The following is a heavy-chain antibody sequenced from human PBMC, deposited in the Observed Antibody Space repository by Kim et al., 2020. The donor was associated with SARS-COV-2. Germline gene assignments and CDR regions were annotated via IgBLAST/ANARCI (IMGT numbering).Heavy chain of an antibody. J-gene: IGHJ4*02. D-gene: IGHD6-13*01. CDR3: AKRTRTYSSSWGGVC. V-gene: IGHV3-30*02. Sequence: DSVQGRFPSSRDTSKNTLYLQMNSLRAEDTAVYYCAKRTRTYSSSWGGVCWGQGTLVTVSS.